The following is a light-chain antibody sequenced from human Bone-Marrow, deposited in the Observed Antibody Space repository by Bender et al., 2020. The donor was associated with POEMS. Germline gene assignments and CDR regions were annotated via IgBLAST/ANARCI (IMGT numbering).Light chain of an antibody. Sequence: QSVLTQPPSASGTPGQRVTISCSGGSSNIGAHAVNWYQHLPGTAPKLLIYSSHRRPSEVPDRCAGSRSGTPASLAISGLQSEDEADYYGAVWDDSLNGWVFGGGTKLTVL. CDR1: SSNIGAHA. J-gene: IGLJ3*02. V-gene: IGLV1-44*01. CDR3: AVWDDSLNGWV. CDR2: SSH.